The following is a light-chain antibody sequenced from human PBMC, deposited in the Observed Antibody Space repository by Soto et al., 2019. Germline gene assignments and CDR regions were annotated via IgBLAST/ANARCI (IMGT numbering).Light chain of an antibody. J-gene: IGKJ1*01. CDR2: KAS. Sequence: DVHMSQSPSTLSASVGDRFTITCRASQSISSWLAWYQQKPAKAPKLPIYKASSLESGVPSRFSGSGSGTEFTLTISSLKHDDFATYYCQQYNSYPWTFGQGTKVDI. CDR3: QQYNSYPWT. V-gene: IGKV1-5*03. CDR1: QSISSW.